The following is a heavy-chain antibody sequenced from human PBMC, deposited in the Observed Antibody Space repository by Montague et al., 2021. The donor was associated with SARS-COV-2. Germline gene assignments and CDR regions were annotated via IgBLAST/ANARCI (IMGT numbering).Heavy chain of an antibody. CDR2: IYHSGST. J-gene: IGHJ6*02. CDR3: AREPYYYDSSGLNYYYYGMDV. CDR1: GGSISSSNW. D-gene: IGHD3-22*01. Sequence: SETLSLTCAVSGGSISSSNWWSWVRQPPGKGLEWIGEIYHSGSTNYNSSLKSRVTISVDKSKNQFSLKLSSVTAADTAVYYCAREPYYYDSSGLNYYYYGMDVWGQGTTVTVSS. V-gene: IGHV4-4*02.